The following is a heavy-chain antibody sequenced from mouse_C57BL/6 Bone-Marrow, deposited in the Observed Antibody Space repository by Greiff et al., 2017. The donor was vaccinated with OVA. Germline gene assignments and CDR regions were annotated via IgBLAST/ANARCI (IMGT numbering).Heavy chain of an antibody. CDR1: GFNIKDDY. CDR2: IDPENGDT. V-gene: IGHV14-4*01. CDR3: TSYDYARFAY. J-gene: IGHJ3*01. Sequence: VQLQQSGAELVRPGASVKLSCTASGFNIKDDYMHWVKQRPEQGLEWIGWIDPENGDTEYASKFQGKATITADTSSNTAYLQLSSLTSEDTAVYYCTSYDYARFAYGGQGTLVTVSA. D-gene: IGHD2-4*01.